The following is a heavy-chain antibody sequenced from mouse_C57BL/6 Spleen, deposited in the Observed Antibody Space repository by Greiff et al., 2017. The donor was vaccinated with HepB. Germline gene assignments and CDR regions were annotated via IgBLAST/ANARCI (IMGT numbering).Heavy chain of an antibody. D-gene: IGHD3-2*02. CDR2: IDPETGGT. CDR1: GYTFTDYE. V-gene: IGHV1-15*01. J-gene: IGHJ2*01. Sequence: QVHVKQSGAELVRPGASVTLSCKASGYTFTDYEMHWVKQTPVHGLEWIGAIDPETGGTAYNQKFKGKAILTADKSSSTAYMELRSLTSEDSAVYYCTRRGSSGAFDYWGQGTTLTVSS. CDR3: TRRGSSGAFDY.